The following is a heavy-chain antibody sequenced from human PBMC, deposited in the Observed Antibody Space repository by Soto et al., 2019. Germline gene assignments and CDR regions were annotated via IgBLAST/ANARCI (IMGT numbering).Heavy chain of an antibody. CDR3: ARGNPFNYAGFDV. J-gene: IGHJ6*02. CDR1: GYTFSDFD. Sequence: QAHLEQSGAELKRPGASVKVSCKASGYTFSDFDITWLRQASGQGREWMGWMNAKSGDTFFTQRFQGKFNMTWDTSLSTAYMEVGSLTSDDTAVYYCARGNPFNYAGFDVWGQGTTVAVSS. CDR2: MNAKSGDT. V-gene: IGHV1-8*01. D-gene: IGHD3-16*01.